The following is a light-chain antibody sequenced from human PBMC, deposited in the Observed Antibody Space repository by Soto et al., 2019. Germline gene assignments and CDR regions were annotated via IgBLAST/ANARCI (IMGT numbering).Light chain of an antibody. CDR1: GSNIGSNY. V-gene: IGLV1-47*02. J-gene: IGLJ2*01. CDR3: AAWDDNLSALE. Sequence: QSVLTQPPSASGTPGQRVTISCSGSGSNIGSNYVYWYQQLPGTAPKLLVHNGDQRPSGVPDRISGSKSGTSASLAISGLQSEDEADYYCAAWDDNLSALEFGGGTKLTVL. CDR2: NGD.